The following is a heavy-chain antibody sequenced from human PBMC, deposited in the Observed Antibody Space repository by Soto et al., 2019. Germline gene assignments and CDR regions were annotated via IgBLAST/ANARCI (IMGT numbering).Heavy chain of an antibody. Sequence: SETLSLTCTVSGGSISSGDYYWSWIRQPPGKGLEWIGYIYYSGSTYYNPSLKSRVTISVDTSKNQFSLKLSSVTAADTAVYYCARGDILTGYYIRWFDPWGQGTLVTVSS. CDR2: IYYSGST. CDR3: ARGDILTGYYIRWFDP. J-gene: IGHJ5*02. V-gene: IGHV4-30-4*01. D-gene: IGHD3-9*01. CDR1: GGSISSGDYY.